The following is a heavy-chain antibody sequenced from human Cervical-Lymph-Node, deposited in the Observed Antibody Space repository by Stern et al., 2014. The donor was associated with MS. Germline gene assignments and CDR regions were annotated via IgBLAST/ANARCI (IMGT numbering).Heavy chain of an antibody. V-gene: IGHV4-31*03. CDR3: MRGDY. Sequence: QVQLQESGPGLVKPSQTLYLTCTVSGDSIKTTGYFWVWVGQRPGKGLEWIGFISHSGVTFYNETLKSRVTLSQDTSANQFSLRLTSVTAADTALYFCMRGDYWGRGILVAVSS. CDR2: ISHSGVT. CDR1: GDSIKTTGYF. J-gene: IGHJ4*02.